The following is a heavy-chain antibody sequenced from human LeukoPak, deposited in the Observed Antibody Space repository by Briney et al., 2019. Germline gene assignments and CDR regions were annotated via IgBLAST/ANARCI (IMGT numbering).Heavy chain of an antibody. CDR2: INHSGST. Sequence: SETLSLTCAVYGGSFSGYYWSWIRQPPGKGLEWIGEINHSGSTNYNPSLKSRVTISVDTSKNQYSLKLSSVPAADTAVYYCARAGIAARRTFDYWGQGTLVTVSS. CDR1: GGSFSGYY. J-gene: IGHJ4*02. V-gene: IGHV4-34*01. D-gene: IGHD6-6*01. CDR3: ARAGIAARRTFDY.